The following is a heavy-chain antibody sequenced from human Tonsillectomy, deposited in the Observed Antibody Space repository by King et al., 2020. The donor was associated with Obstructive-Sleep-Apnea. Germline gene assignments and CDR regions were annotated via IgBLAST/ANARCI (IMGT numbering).Heavy chain of an antibody. CDR2: IYYSGSGIT. V-gene: IGHV4-39*07. D-gene: IGHD3-22*01. J-gene: IGHJ4*02. Sequence: QLQESGPGLVKPSETLSLTCIVSGGSISNSSYCWGWVRQPPGAGLEWIGNIYYSGSGITSYNPSLKSRVTISVDTSKNQFSLRLGSVTAADTALYYCARLDYYEQVYFDYWGQGTLVTVSS. CDR1: GGSISNSSYC. CDR3: ARLDYYEQVYFDY.